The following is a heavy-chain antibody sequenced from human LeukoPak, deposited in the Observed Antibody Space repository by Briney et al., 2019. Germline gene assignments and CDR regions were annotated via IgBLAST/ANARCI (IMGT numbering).Heavy chain of an antibody. Sequence: GRSLRLSCAASGFTFSSYGMHWVRQAPGKGLEWVAVIWYDGSNKYYADSVKGRFTISRDNSKNTLYLQMNSLRAEDTAVYYCARDLGSGWSQDYWGQGTLVTVSS. CDR3: ARDLGSGWSQDY. V-gene: IGHV3-33*01. CDR2: IWYDGSNK. D-gene: IGHD6-19*01. CDR1: GFTFSSYG. J-gene: IGHJ4*02.